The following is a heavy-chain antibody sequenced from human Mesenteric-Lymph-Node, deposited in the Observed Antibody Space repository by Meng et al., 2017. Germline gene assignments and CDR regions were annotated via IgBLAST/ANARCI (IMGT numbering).Heavy chain of an antibody. CDR1: GFSFTDHW. J-gene: IGHJ1*01. V-gene: IGHV3-74*03. Sequence: VQLVAAGGGLAPPGGSLRLSCTASGFSFTDHWMHWVRQGPGKGPVWVSRIDPDGSDPTYADSVKGRFSISRDNAKNTVYLQMNSLRAEDSALYYCTNDRLNHWGQGALVTVSS. CDR3: TNDRLNH. CDR2: IDPDGSDP. D-gene: IGHD1-1*01.